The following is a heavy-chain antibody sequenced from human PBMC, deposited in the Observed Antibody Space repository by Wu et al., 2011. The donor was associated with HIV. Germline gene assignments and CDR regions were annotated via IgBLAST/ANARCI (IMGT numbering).Heavy chain of an antibody. Sequence: QVQLVQSGAEMRKPGSSVKVSCKASGGTFSTYAISWVRQAPGEGLEWMGRIIPIIGPANYAQKFQGRVTITTDESTSTAYMELSSLRSEDTAVYYCARVGQQLVLGAFDIWGQGTMVTVSS. J-gene: IGHJ3*02. D-gene: IGHD6-13*01. CDR2: IIPIIGPA. CDR3: ARVGQQLVLGAFDI. CDR1: GGTFSTYA. V-gene: IGHV1-69*05.